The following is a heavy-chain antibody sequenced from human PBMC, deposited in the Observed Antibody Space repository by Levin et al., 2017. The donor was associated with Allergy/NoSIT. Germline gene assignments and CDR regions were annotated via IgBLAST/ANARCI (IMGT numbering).Heavy chain of an antibody. CDR3: ARGSYYDSSGYYTQGMDV. CDR2: IIPIFGTA. V-gene: IGHV1-69*13. CDR1: GGTFSSYA. D-gene: IGHD3-22*01. J-gene: IGHJ6*02. Sequence: ASVKVSCKASGGTFSSYAISWVRQAPGQGLEWMGGIIPIFGTANYAQKFQGRVTITADESTSTAYMELSSLRSEDTAVYYCARGSYYDSSGYYTQGMDVWGQGTTVTVSS.